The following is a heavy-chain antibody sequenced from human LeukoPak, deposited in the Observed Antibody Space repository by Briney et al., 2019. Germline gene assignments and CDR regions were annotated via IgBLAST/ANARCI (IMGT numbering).Heavy chain of an antibody. J-gene: IGHJ3*02. CDR2: IYYSGST. D-gene: IGHD3-22*01. Sequence: PSETLSLTCTVSGGSISSYYWSWIRQPPGKGLEWIGYIYYSGSTNYNPSLKSRVTISVDTSKNQFSLKLSSVTAADTAVYYCAREGYYDSSGYYAGTFDIWGQGTMVTVSS. CDR3: AREGYYDSSGYYAGTFDI. CDR1: GGSISSYY. V-gene: IGHV4-59*01.